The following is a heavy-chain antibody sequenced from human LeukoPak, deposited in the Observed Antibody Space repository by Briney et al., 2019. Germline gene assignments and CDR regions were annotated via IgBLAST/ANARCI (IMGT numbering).Heavy chain of an antibody. D-gene: IGHD3-3*01. CDR1: GYTLTELS. CDR2: FDPEDGET. CDR3: ATTIFGVVISFDY. V-gene: IGHV1-24*01. Sequence: GASVKVSCKVSGYTLTELSMHWVRQAPGKGLEWMGGFDPEDGETIYAQKFQGRATMTEDTSTDTAYMELSSLRSEDTAVYYCATTIFGVVISFDYWGQGTLVTVSS. J-gene: IGHJ4*02.